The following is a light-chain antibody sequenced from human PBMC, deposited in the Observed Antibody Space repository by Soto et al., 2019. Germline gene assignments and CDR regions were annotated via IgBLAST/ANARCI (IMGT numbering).Light chain of an antibody. J-gene: IGKJ1*01. CDR3: QQSYSTPGT. CDR2: AAS. Sequence: DIQMTQSPSSLSASVGDRVTITCRASQSINKYLNWYQHKPGKAPKLLIYAASSLQSGVPTRFSGSGAGTYFXLTISSLQHEDFATYYCQQSYSTPGTFGRGTKVEIK. V-gene: IGKV1-39*01. CDR1: QSINKY.